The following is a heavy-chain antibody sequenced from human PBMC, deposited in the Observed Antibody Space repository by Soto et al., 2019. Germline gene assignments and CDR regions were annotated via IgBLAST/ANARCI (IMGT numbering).Heavy chain of an antibody. CDR1: GVSISSDY. V-gene: IGHV4-59*01. CDR3: VRSTPCMDAFDI. J-gene: IGHJ3*02. CDR2: TSHTGTT. Sequence: QVQLQESGPGLVKPSETLSLTCTDSGVSISSDYWTWIRKSPGKGLEWIAYTSHTGTTDYNPSLKSRVHISLETSKNQFSLKLRSVTAADTAVYYCVRSTPCMDAFDIWGQGTKVTVSP. D-gene: IGHD6-13*01.